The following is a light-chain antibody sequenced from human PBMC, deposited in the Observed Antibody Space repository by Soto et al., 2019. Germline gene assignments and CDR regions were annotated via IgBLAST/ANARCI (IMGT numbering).Light chain of an antibody. CDR3: QQYGSSPQT. Sequence: EIVLTQSPGTLSLSPGQRATLSCRASQSVNSSYLAWFQQKPGQAPRLLIYGASTRATGIPDRFSGSGAGTDFTLTISILEPEDFAVYSCQQYGSSPQTFGQGTKVEIK. CDR1: QSVNSSY. V-gene: IGKV3-20*01. CDR2: GAS. J-gene: IGKJ1*01.